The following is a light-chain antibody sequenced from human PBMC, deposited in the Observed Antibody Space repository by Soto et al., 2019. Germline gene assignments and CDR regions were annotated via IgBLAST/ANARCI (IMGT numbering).Light chain of an antibody. Sequence: EIVLTQSPGTLSLSPGDRASLSCMASQSVSDTYIAWYQQKPGQAPRLLIYGASSRATGMPDRFSGSGSGTDFTLTFSRLEPEDFAVYYCQQYGSSPWTFGQGTKVEIK. J-gene: IGKJ1*01. CDR1: QSVSDTY. CDR2: GAS. CDR3: QQYGSSPWT. V-gene: IGKV3-20*01.